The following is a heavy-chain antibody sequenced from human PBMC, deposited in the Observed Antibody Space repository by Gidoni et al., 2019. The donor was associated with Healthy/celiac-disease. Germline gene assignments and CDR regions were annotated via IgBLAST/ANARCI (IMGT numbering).Heavy chain of an antibody. V-gene: IGHV3-11*01. Sequence: QVQLVESGGGLVKPGGSLRLSCAASGCTFSDYYMSWIRQAPGKGLEWVSYISSSGSTIYYADSVKGRFTISRDNAKNSLYLQMNSLRAEDTAVYYCARDKNVDTAMPRHYGMDVWGQGTTVTVSS. CDR2: ISSSGSTI. J-gene: IGHJ6*02. CDR1: GCTFSDYY. D-gene: IGHD5-18*01. CDR3: ARDKNVDTAMPRHYGMDV.